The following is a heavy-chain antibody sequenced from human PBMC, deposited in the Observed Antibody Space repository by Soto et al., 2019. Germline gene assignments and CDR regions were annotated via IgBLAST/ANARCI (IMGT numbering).Heavy chain of an antibody. CDR2: IIPVFGKP. D-gene: IGHD3-22*01. V-gene: IGHV1-69*13. CDR1: GGTFSRSA. J-gene: IGHJ4*02. Sequence: SVKVSCKASGGTFSRSAINWVRQAPGQGLEWMGGIIPVFGKPNYAQKFQGRVTITADESTSTAYMELRRLTSEDTAVYYCARDGTLYDSNGYYYVYWGQGTLVTVSS. CDR3: ARDGTLYDSNGYYYVY.